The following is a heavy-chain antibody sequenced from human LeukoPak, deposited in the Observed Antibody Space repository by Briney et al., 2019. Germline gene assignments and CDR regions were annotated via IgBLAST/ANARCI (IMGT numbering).Heavy chain of an antibody. V-gene: IGHV4-34*01. Sequence: SETPSLTCAVYGGSFTNYYWSWIRQPPGKGLEWIGEINHSGSTNYKPSLKSRVTISLDTSKSQFSLKLSSVTAADTAVYYCARGRGRVVLITTSRRSFWFDSWGQGTLVTVSS. D-gene: IGHD3-22*01. CDR2: INHSGST. CDR3: ARGRGRVVLITTSRRSFWFDS. CDR1: GGSFTNYY. J-gene: IGHJ5*01.